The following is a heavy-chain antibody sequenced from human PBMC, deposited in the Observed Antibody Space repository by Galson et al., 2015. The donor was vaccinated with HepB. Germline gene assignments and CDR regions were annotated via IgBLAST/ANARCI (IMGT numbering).Heavy chain of an antibody. CDR1: GFTFSSYS. CDR2: ISTTISTA. J-gene: IGHJ1*01. CDR3: ARDYGGPGESFQH. V-gene: IGHV3-48*02. D-gene: IGHD4-23*01. Sequence: SLRLSCAASGFTFSSYSLNWVRQAPGKGLEWVSYISTTISTAYYAASVKGRFTISRDNANNSLYLQMNSLRDEDTAVYYCARDYGGPGESFQHWGQGTLVTVSS.